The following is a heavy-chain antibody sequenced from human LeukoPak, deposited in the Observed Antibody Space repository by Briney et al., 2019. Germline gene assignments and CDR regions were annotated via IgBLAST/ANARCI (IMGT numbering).Heavy chain of an antibody. J-gene: IGHJ4*02. CDR1: GYTFTGYY. V-gene: IGHV1-2*04. CDR3: ARDGQWLVPGFDY. Sequence: ASVKVSCKASGYTFTGYYMHWVRQAPGQGLEWMGWINPNSGGTNYAQKFQGWVTMTRDTSISTAYMELSRLRSDDTAVYCCARDGQWLVPGFDYWGQGTPVTVSS. D-gene: IGHD6-19*01. CDR2: INPNSGGT.